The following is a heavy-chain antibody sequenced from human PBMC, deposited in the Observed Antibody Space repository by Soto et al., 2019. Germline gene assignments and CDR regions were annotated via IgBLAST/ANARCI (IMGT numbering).Heavy chain of an antibody. CDR3: ARGSPRVSIAVAGDFDY. Sequence: SETLSLTCAVYGRSFSGYYWSWIRQPPGKGLEWIGEINHSGSTNYNPSLKSRVTISVDTSKNQFSLKLSSVTAADTAVYYCARGSPRVSIAVAGDFDYWGQGTLVTVSS. CDR1: GRSFSGYY. D-gene: IGHD6-19*01. V-gene: IGHV4-34*01. J-gene: IGHJ4*02. CDR2: INHSGST.